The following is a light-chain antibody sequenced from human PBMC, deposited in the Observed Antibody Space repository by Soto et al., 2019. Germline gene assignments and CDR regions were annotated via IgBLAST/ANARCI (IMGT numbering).Light chain of an antibody. Sequence: QSVLTQPASVSGSPGQSITISCPGTSRDVGGYKYVSWYQQHPGKAPKLIIYEVSNRPSGVSNRFSGSKSGNTASLTISGLQAEDEADYYCTSYRGSSTLVFGGGTKLTVL. CDR1: SRDVGGYKY. CDR2: EVS. J-gene: IGLJ2*01. V-gene: IGLV2-14*01. CDR3: TSYRGSSTLV.